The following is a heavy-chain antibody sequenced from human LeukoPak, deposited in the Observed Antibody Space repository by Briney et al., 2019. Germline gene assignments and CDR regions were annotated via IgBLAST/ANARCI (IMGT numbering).Heavy chain of an antibody. Sequence: GESLKISCKGSEYSFPNYWIGWVRQMPGKGLEWMGIIYPGDSDTRYRPSFQGQVTISVDKSINTAYLQWSSLKASDTAMYYCARYHDDGSGYPYWGQGTLVTVSS. D-gene: IGHD3-22*01. J-gene: IGHJ4*02. V-gene: IGHV5-51*01. CDR3: ARYHDDGSGYPY. CDR1: EYSFPNYW. CDR2: IYPGDSDT.